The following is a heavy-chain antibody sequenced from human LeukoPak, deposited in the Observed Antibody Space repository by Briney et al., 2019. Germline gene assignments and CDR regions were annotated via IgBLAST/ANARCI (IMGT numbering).Heavy chain of an antibody. Sequence: SSQTLSLTCTVSGGSISTGSYYWSWIRQPAGKGLEWIGRIYTSGSTNYNPSLKSRVTISVDTSKNQFSLKLSSVTAADTAVYYCAREIIVATTPTSFDYWGQGTLVTVSS. D-gene: IGHD5-12*01. J-gene: IGHJ4*02. CDR3: AREIIVATTPTSFDY. CDR1: GGSISTGSYY. V-gene: IGHV4-61*02. CDR2: IYTSGST.